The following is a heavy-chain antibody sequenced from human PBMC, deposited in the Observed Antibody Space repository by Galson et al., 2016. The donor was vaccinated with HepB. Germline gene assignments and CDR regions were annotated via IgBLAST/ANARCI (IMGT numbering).Heavy chain of an antibody. CDR3: ASRPLWNYYAPYNMDV. J-gene: IGHJ6*02. V-gene: IGHV3-30*03. Sequence: SLRLSCAASGFTFSSHGMHGVRQAPGKGLEGVAVISFEGKTKYYADSVKGRRIISRDNSANSLYLQINSLTRDDTGVYYCASRPLWNYYAPYNMDVWGLGTKVIVSS. D-gene: IGHD3-10*01. CDR1: GFTFSSHG. CDR2: ISFEGKTK.